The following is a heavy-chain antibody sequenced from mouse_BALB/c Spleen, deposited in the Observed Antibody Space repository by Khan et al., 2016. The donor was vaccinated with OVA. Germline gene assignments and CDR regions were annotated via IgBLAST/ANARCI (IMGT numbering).Heavy chain of an antibody. CDR2: ILPGSGSN. J-gene: IGHJ3*01. Sequence: QVQLKQSGAELTKPGASVKISCKATGYTFSSYWIEWVKQRPGHGLEWIGEILPGSGSNNYNEKFKGKATFTADTSSNTAYMQLSSLTSEDSAVYYCARGNYYGSSSWFGYWGQGTLVTVS. V-gene: IGHV1-9*01. CDR3: ARGNYYGSSSWFGY. D-gene: IGHD1-1*01. CDR1: GYTFSSYW.